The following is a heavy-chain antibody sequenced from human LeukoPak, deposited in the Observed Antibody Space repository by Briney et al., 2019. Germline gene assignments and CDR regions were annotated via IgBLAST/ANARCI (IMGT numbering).Heavy chain of an antibody. V-gene: IGHV4-34*01. Sequence: PSETLSLTCAVYGRSFSGYYWSWIRQPPGKGLEWIGEINHSGSTNYKPSLKSRVTISVDTSKKQFSLKLSSVTAADTAVYYCARASNVGLMGAFDIWGQGIMVTVSS. CDR2: INHSGST. J-gene: IGHJ3*02. D-gene: IGHD1-26*01. CDR1: GRSFSGYY. CDR3: ARASNVGLMGAFDI.